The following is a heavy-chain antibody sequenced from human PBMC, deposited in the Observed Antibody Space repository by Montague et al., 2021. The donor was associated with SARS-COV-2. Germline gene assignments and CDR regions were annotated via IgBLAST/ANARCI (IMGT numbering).Heavy chain of an antibody. CDR1: GDSVSSSDHY. CDR3: ARRRLREDYFDF. D-gene: IGHD4-17*01. V-gene: IGHV4-39*01. Sequence: SETLSLTCTVSGDSVSSSDHYWGWIRQPPGKGLEWLGIVYYSGYTYYNPSLKGRVTISIDASKNQFSLKLNSLTATDTAIYHCARRRLREDYFDFWGQGTLLTVSS. J-gene: IGHJ4*02. CDR2: VYYSGYT.